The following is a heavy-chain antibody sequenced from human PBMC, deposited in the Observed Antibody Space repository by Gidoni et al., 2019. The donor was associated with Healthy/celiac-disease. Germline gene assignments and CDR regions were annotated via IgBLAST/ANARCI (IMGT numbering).Heavy chain of an antibody. Sequence: QVQLQESGPGLVKLSQTLSLTCTVSGGSISSGGYYWSWIRQHPGKGLEWIGYIYYSGITYYNPSLKSRVTISVDTSKNQFSLKLSSVTAADTAVYYCASLVGYCSSTSCYTPNWFDPWGQGTLVTVSS. CDR2: IYYSGIT. J-gene: IGHJ5*02. CDR1: GGSISSGGYY. V-gene: IGHV4-31*03. CDR3: ASLVGYCSSTSCYTPNWFDP. D-gene: IGHD2-2*02.